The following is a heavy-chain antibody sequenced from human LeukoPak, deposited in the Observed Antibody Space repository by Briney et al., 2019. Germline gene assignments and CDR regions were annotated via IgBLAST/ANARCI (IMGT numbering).Heavy chain of an antibody. D-gene: IGHD2-2*01. J-gene: IGHJ4*02. Sequence: GASVKVSCKASGYTFTGYYMHWVRQAPGQDLEWMGWINPNSGGTNYAQKFQGRVTMTRDTSISTAYMELSRLRSDDTAVYYCARGYCSSTTCLDYWGQGTLVTVSS. CDR1: GYTFTGYY. CDR3: ARGYCSSTTCLDY. V-gene: IGHV1-2*02. CDR2: INPNSGGT.